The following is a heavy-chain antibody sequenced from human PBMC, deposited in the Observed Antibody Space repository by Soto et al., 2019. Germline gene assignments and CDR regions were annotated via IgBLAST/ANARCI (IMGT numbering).Heavy chain of an antibody. CDR3: AKPPSIVGRHPNRPYYFDY. V-gene: IGHV3-7*01. D-gene: IGHD1-26*01. Sequence: GSLRLSCAASEFTFDKYYMTWVRQAPGKGPEWVANIKPDGSEQYYVDSVKGRFTISRDNANNSLYLQMNSLRAEDTAVYYCAKPPSIVGRHPNRPYYFDYWRQGTLVTVSS. J-gene: IGHJ4*02. CDR2: IKPDGSEQ. CDR1: EFTFDKYY.